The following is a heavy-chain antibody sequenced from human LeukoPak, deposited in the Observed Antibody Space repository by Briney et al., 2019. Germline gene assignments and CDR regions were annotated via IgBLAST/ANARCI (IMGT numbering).Heavy chain of an antibody. V-gene: IGHV1-24*01. J-gene: IGHJ5*02. CDR3: ATARPYGSGSYSPWGWFDP. Sequence: VASVKVSCKASGYTFTSNYIHWVRQAPGKGLGWMGGFDPEDGETIYAQKFQGRVTMTEDTSTDTAYMELSSLRSEDTAVYYCATARPYGSGSYSPWGWFDPWGQGTLVTVSS. D-gene: IGHD3-10*01. CDR1: GYTFTSNY. CDR2: FDPEDGET.